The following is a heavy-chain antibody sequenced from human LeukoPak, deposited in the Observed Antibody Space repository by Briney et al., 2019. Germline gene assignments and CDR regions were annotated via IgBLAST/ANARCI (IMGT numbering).Heavy chain of an antibody. Sequence: SETLSLTCTVSGGSISSYYWSWIRQPAGKGLEWIGRIYTSGSTNYNPSLKSRVTMSVDTSKNQFSLKLSSVTAADTAVYYCAREYTGIAEYYFDYWGQGTLVTVPS. V-gene: IGHV4-4*07. CDR2: IYTSGST. CDR3: AREYTGIAEYYFDY. J-gene: IGHJ4*02. CDR1: GGSISSYY. D-gene: IGHD6-13*01.